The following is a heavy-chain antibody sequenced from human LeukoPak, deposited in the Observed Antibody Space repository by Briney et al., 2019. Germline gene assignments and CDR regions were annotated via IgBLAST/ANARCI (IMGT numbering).Heavy chain of an antibody. CDR3: ARDRPTGASRVFVVQ. V-gene: IGHV3-21*01. J-gene: IGHJ4*02. CDR1: GFTFSSFA. CDR2: MSSVGTYL. D-gene: IGHD3-3*01. Sequence: GGSLRLSCAASGFTFSSFAMTWVRQAPGRGLEWVSSMSSVGTYLYYPDSVRGRFTISRDNARNSLFLLMNNLRAEDTAVYYCARDRPTGASRVFVVQWGQGTLVTVSS.